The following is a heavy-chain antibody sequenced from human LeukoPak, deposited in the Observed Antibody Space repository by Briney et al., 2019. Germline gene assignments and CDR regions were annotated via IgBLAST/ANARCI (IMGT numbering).Heavy chain of an antibody. CDR1: GFTVSSNY. CDR3: ARGMIVVVNAFDY. D-gene: IGHD3-22*01. Sequence: PGGSLRLSCAASGFTVSSNYMSWVRQAPGKGREWVSVIYSGGSTYYADSVKGRFTISRDNSKNTLYLQMNSLRAEDTAVYYCARGMIVVVNAFDYWGQGTLVTVSS. V-gene: IGHV3-53*01. CDR2: IYSGGST. J-gene: IGHJ4*02.